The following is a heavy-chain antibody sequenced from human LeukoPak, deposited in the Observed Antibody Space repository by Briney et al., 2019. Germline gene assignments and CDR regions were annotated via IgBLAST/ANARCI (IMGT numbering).Heavy chain of an antibody. CDR2: ISAYNGNT. V-gene: IGHV1-18*01. CDR3: ARSHYDFWSGSSGDY. Sequence: ASVKVSCKASGYTFTSYGISWVRQAPGQGLEWMGWISAYNGNTNYAQKLQGRVTMTTDTSTSTAYMELRGLRSDDTAVYYCARSHYDFWSGSSGDYWGQGTLVTVSS. D-gene: IGHD3-3*01. J-gene: IGHJ4*02. CDR1: GYTFTSYG.